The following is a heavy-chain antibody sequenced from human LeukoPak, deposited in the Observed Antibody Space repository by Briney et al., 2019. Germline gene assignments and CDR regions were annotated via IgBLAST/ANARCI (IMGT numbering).Heavy chain of an antibody. V-gene: IGHV4-4*07. CDR2: IYTGGST. Sequence: SETLSLTCTVSGGSISTYYWSWIRQPAGKGLEWIGRIYTGGSTNYNPSLESRVTMSINTPENHFSLKLSSVTAADTAVYYCARGPTAYCGSTTCSSYFDNWGQGILVTVSS. CDR1: GGSISTYY. CDR3: ARGPTAYCGSTTCSSYFDN. D-gene: IGHD2-2*01. J-gene: IGHJ4*02.